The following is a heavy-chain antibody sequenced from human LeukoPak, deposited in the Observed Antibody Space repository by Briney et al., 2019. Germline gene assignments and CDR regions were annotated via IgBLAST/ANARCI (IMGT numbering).Heavy chain of an antibody. V-gene: IGHV4-34*01. CDR1: GGSFSGYY. J-gene: IGHJ4*02. D-gene: IGHD3-22*01. CDR3: ATYYYDSSGYSANFEY. Sequence: SETLSLTCAVYGGSFSGYYWSWIRQPPGKGLEWIGEINHSGSTNYNPSLKSRVTISVDTSKDRFSLKLSSVTAADTAVYYCATYYYDSSGYSANFEYWGQGTLVTVSS. CDR2: INHSGST.